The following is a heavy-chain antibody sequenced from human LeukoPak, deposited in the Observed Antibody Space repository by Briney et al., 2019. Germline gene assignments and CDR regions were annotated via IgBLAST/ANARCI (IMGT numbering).Heavy chain of an antibody. Sequence: ASVKVSCKASGYTLTEKHLYWVRQAPGQGLEWMGWIDPKSGGTNFAQSFQGRLTMTRDTSINTAYMELSRLTSDDTTVYYCARELGRDAFDVWGQGTMVTVSS. CDR2: IDPKSGGT. V-gene: IGHV1-2*02. CDR1: GYTLTEKH. CDR3: ARELGRDAFDV. J-gene: IGHJ3*01. D-gene: IGHD7-27*01.